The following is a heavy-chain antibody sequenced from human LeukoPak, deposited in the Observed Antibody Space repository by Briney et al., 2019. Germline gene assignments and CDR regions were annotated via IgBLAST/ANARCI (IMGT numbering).Heavy chain of an antibody. Sequence: PSETLSLTCTVSGGSISSYYWNWIRQPPGKGLEWIGYIYYSGSTNYNPSLKSRVTISVDTSKNQFSLKLSSVTAADTAVYYCARARIAAHYYGMDVWGQGTTVTVSS. V-gene: IGHV4-59*01. J-gene: IGHJ6*02. D-gene: IGHD6-6*01. CDR3: ARARIAAHYYGMDV. CDR1: GGSISSYY. CDR2: IYYSGST.